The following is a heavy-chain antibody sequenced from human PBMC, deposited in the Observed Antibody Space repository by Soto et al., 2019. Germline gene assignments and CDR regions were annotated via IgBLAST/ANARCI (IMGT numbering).Heavy chain of an antibody. J-gene: IGHJ3*01. V-gene: IGHV5-10-1*01. D-gene: IGHD2-2*01. Sequence: PGESLKISCKGSGYSFTSYWISWVSKMPGKGLVWMGRIDPSDSYTNYSPSFQGHVTISADKSISTAYLQWSSLKASDTAMYYCASQHIVVVPAAMRFASGMGLWGQGTMVTVSS. CDR1: GYSFTSYW. CDR2: IDPSDSYT. CDR3: ASQHIVVVPAAMRFASGMGL.